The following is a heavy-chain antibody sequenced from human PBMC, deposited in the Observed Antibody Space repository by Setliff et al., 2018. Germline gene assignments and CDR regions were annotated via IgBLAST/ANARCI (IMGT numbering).Heavy chain of an antibody. CDR3: ARDLGHGGDSDY. D-gene: IGHD2-21*02. J-gene: IGHJ4*02. V-gene: IGHV4-34*12. Sequence: PSETLSLTCAVYGGSFSGYYWSWIRQPPGKRLEWIGEIIHSGSTNYNPSLKSRVTISQDTSKNQVSLKLNSVTATDTAVYYCARDLGHGGDSDYWGQGILVTVSS. CDR2: IIHSGST. CDR1: GGSFSGYY.